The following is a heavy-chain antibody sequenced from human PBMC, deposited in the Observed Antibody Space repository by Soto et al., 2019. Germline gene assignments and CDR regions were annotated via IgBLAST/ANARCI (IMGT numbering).Heavy chain of an antibody. V-gene: IGHV1-69*01. CDR3: ARSSSTSFYYYYYGMDV. J-gene: IGHJ6*02. Sequence: QVQLVQSGAEVKKPGSSVKVSCKASGGTFSSYAISWVRQSPGQGLEWMGVIIPIFGTANYAQKFQGRVTITADESTSTAYMELGSLRSEDTAVYYCARSSSTSFYYYYYGMDVWGQGTTVTVSS. D-gene: IGHD2-2*01. CDR1: GGTFSSYA. CDR2: IIPIFGTA.